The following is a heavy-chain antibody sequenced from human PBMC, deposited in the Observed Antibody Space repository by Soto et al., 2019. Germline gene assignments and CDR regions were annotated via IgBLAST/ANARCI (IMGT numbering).Heavy chain of an antibody. CDR1: GYTFINYY. Sequence: ASVKVSCKSSGYTFINYYVHWVRQAPGQGLEWMGMINPSGGRTTYPQKFQGRVTMTRDTSTSTVYVELSSLRSDDTAVFYCAREKASTSLLTHYYYAMDVWGQGTTVTISS. J-gene: IGHJ6*02. CDR2: INPSGGRT. V-gene: IGHV1-46*01. CDR3: AREKASTSLLTHYYYAMDV.